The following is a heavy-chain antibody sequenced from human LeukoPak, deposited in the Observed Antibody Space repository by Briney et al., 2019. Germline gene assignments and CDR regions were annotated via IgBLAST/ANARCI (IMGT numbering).Heavy chain of an antibody. CDR3: TRDTGTTGEVKFDP. CDR2: IYTSGST. Sequence: SETLSLTCTVSGGSISSYYWSWIRQPPGKGLEWIGRIYTSGSTTYNPSLKSRVTMSVDTSKSQFSLNLMSVTAADTAVYYCTRDTGTTGEVKFDPWGQGTLVTVSS. CDR1: GGSISSYY. D-gene: IGHD4-17*01. V-gene: IGHV4-4*07. J-gene: IGHJ5*02.